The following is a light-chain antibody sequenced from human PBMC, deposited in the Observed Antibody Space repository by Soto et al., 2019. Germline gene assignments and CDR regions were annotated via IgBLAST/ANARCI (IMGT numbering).Light chain of an antibody. V-gene: IGKV3-11*01. CDR3: QQRSNWPYT. CDR2: YAS. J-gene: IGKJ2*01. Sequence: EIVLTQSPATLSLSPGERATLSCRASQSVSSYLAWYQHKPGQAPRLLIYYASNRATGIPARFSGSASGTDFTLTISSLEPEDFAVYYCQQRSNWPYTFGQGTKLEIK. CDR1: QSVSSY.